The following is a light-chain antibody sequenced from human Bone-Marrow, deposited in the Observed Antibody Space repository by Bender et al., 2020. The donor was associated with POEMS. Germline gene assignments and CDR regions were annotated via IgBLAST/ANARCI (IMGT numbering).Light chain of an antibody. V-gene: IGLV1-44*01. CDR1: SSNIGAHA. CDR2: SSH. J-gene: IGLJ3*02. Sequence: QSVLTQPPSASGTPGQRVTISCSGGSSNIGAHAVNWYQHLPGTAPKRLLYSSHRRPSEVPDRFSGSRSGPSASLAISGLQSEDEADYYCAVWDDSLNGWVFGGGTKLTVL. CDR3: AVWDDSLNGWV.